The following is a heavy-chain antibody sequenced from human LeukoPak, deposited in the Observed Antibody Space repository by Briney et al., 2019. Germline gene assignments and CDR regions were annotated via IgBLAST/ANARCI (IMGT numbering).Heavy chain of an antibody. CDR1: GFTFSSYS. D-gene: IGHD3-9*01. V-gene: IGHV3-21*01. CDR3: ATNFDWPSYFDY. Sequence: GGALRLSCAASGFTFSSYSMNWVRQAPGKGLELVSSISSSSSYIYYADSVKGRFTISRDNAKNSLYLQMNSLRAEDTAVYYCATNFDWPSYFDYWGQGTLVTVSS. J-gene: IGHJ4*02. CDR2: ISSSSSYI.